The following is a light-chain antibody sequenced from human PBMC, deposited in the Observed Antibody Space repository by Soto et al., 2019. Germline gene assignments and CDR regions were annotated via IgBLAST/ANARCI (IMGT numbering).Light chain of an antibody. CDR2: GAS. CDR1: QSVSSNY. CDR3: QQYGTSPIN. J-gene: IGKJ5*01. Sequence: EIVLTQSPGTLSLSPGERATLSCRASQSVSSNYLAWYQQKPGQAPRLVIYGASSRATDIPDRFSGSGSGTDFTLTISRLEPEDFAVYSCQQYGTSPINFGQGTRLEIK. V-gene: IGKV3-20*01.